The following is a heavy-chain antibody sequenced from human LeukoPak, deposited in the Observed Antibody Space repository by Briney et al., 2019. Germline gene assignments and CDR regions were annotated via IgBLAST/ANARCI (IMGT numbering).Heavy chain of an antibody. D-gene: IGHD3-3*01. V-gene: IGHV3-23*01. CDR2: ISGSGGST. CDR1: GFIFGSFA. J-gene: IGHJ4*02. Sequence: PGGSLRLSCAASGFIFGSFAMSWVRQAPGKGLEWVSAISGSGGSTYYADSVKGRFTISRDNSKNTLYLQMNSLRAEDTAVYYCAKQTGVRFFPPYYFDYWSQGTLVTVSS. CDR3: AKQTGVRFFPPYYFDY.